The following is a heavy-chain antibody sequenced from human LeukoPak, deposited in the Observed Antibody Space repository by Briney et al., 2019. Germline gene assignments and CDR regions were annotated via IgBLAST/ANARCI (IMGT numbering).Heavy chain of an antibody. V-gene: IGHV1-18*01. CDR3: ARDREYDDSCDYSG. Sequence: ASVTVSCKASGYTFTSYGISWVRQAPGQGLEWMGWISAYNGNTNYAQKLQGRVTMTTDTSTSTAYMELRSLRSDDTAVYYCARDREYDDSCDYSGWGQGTLVTVSS. D-gene: IGHD3-22*01. CDR2: ISAYNGNT. CDR1: GYTFTSYG. J-gene: IGHJ4*02.